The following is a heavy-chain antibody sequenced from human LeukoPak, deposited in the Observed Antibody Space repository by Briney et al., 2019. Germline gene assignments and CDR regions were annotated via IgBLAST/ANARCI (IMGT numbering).Heavy chain of an antibody. CDR2: VPLDART. CDR3: AREGGFSRPLAY. D-gene: IGHD3-3*01. Sequence: SETLSLTCGVSGGSVINTNWWTWVRQPPGNGLEWIGEVPLDARTNYTPSLENRLTMSVDVSENQVSLKLASLPAADPAVYYCAREGGFSRPLAYSGQGTLVTVSS. V-gene: IGHV4-4*02. CDR1: GGSVINTNW. J-gene: IGHJ4*02.